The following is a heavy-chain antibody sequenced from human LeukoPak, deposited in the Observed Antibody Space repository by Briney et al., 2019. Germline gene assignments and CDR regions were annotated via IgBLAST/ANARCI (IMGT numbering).Heavy chain of an antibody. D-gene: IGHD6-19*01. Sequence: GGSLRLSCAASGFTFDDYDMSWVRQAPGKGPEWVSGINWNGGSTGYADSVKGRFTISRDSSQNTVSLQMNSLRVEDTAVYYCARGDGSGWPLDKWGQGTLVTVSS. V-gene: IGHV3-20*04. CDR3: ARGDGSGWPLDK. J-gene: IGHJ4*02. CDR2: INWNGGST. CDR1: GFTFDDYD.